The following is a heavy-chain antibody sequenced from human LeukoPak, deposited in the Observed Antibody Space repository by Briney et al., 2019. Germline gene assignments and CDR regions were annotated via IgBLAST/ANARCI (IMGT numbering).Heavy chain of an antibody. CDR3: AREDWNYAPFDY. Sequence: SVNVSCKASGYTFTSYGISWVRQAPGQGPEWMGGIIPIFGTANYAQKFQGRVTITADESTSTAYMELSSLRSEDTAVYYCAREDWNYAPFDYWGQGTLVTVSS. D-gene: IGHD1-7*01. CDR1: GYTFTSYG. J-gene: IGHJ4*02. CDR2: IIPIFGTA. V-gene: IGHV1-69*13.